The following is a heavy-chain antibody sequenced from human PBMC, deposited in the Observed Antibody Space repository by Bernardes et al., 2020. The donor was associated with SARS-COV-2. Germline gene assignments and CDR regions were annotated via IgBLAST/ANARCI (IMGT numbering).Heavy chain of an antibody. V-gene: IGHV3-13*04. CDR3: ARTPRHNWSFDL. Sequence: GGSLRLSCAASGFTFSSYDMVWVRQSSGKGLEWVSGIGTAGHTYYPDSVKGRFTISRENARNSLYLQMDSLRAGDTAVYYCARTPRHNWSFDLWGRGTHVTVSS. J-gene: IGHJ2*01. CDR1: GFTFSSYD. CDR2: IGTAGHT.